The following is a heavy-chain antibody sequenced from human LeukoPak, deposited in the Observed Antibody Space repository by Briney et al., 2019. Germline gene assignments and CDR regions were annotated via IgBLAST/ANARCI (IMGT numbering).Heavy chain of an antibody. CDR1: GFAFSSYN. Sequence: GGSLRLSCAASGFAFSSYNMNWVRQAPGKGLEWVSSISSSSSYIYYADSVKGRFTISRDNAKNSLYLQMNSLRAEDTAVYYCARVRSERILLWGYMDVWGKGTTVTISS. CDR3: ARVRSERILLWGYMDV. CDR2: ISSSSSYI. D-gene: IGHD1-1*01. V-gene: IGHV3-21*01. J-gene: IGHJ6*03.